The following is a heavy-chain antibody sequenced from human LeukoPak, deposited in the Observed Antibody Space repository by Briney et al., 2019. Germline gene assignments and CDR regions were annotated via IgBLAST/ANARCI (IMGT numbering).Heavy chain of an antibody. CDR3: AKGRGTAVTSAANY. Sequence: GGSLRLSCAASGFTFSSFGMHWVRQAPGKGLEWVAVISYDGSSKYYADSVKGRFTISRDNSKNTLYLQMNSLRAEDTAVYYCAKGRGTAVTSAANYWGQGTLVTVSS. J-gene: IGHJ4*02. D-gene: IGHD4-17*01. V-gene: IGHV3-30*18. CDR1: GFTFSSFG. CDR2: ISYDGSSK.